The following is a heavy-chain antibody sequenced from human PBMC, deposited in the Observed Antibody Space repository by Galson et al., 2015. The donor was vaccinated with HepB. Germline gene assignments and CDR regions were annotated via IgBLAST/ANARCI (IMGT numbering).Heavy chain of an antibody. CDR3: ARGDYYGSGSRPEHYFDY. Sequence: SLRLSCAASGFTFSSYGMHWVRQAPGKGLEWVAVIWYDGSNKYYADSVKGRFTISRDNSKNTLYLQMNSLRAEDTAVYYCARGDYYGSGSRPEHYFDYWGQGTLVTVSS. D-gene: IGHD3-10*01. V-gene: IGHV3-33*01. J-gene: IGHJ4*02. CDR2: IWYDGSNK. CDR1: GFTFSSYG.